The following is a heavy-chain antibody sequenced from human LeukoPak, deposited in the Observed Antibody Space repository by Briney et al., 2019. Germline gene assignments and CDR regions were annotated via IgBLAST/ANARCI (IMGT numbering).Heavy chain of an antibody. V-gene: IGHV3-23*01. Sequence: GGSLRLSCAASGFTFSSYPMSWVRQAPGKGLEWVSAISGGGGDTYYADSVKGRFTISRDNSKNTLYLQTNSLRAEDTALYYCATSSGWYPKYFDYWGQGTLVTVSS. CDR1: GFTFSSYP. J-gene: IGHJ4*02. D-gene: IGHD6-19*01. CDR2: ISGGGGDT. CDR3: ATSSGWYPKYFDY.